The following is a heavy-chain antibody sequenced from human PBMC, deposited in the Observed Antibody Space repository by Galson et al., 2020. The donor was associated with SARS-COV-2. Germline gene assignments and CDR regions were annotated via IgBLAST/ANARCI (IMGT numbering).Heavy chain of an antibody. Sequence: GESLKISCKGSEYSFTPYWIGWVRQLPGNGLEWMGIIYPGDSDTRYSPSFEGQVTISANKSINTAYLQWSSLQASDSAIYYFVRRGDSSGWYYFDHWGQGTLVTVSS. CDR1: EYSFTPYW. D-gene: IGHD6-19*01. V-gene: IGHV5-51*01. CDR2: IYPGDSDT. CDR3: VRRGDSSGWYYFDH. J-gene: IGHJ4*02.